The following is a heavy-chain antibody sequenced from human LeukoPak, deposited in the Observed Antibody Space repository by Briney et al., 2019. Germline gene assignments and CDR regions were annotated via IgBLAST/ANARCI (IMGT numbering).Heavy chain of an antibody. CDR1: GGSISSYY. Sequence: SETLSLTCTVSGGSISSYYWGWIRQPPGKGLEWIGSIYYSGSTYYNPSLKSRVTISVDTSKNQFSLKLSSVTAADTAVYYCARDDRSGYSSDWGQGTQVTVSS. J-gene: IGHJ1*01. CDR2: IYYSGST. V-gene: IGHV4-39*07. D-gene: IGHD3-22*01. CDR3: ARDDRSGYSSD.